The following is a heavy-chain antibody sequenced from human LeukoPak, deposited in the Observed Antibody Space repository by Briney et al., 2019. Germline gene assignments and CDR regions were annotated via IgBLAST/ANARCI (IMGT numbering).Heavy chain of an antibody. Sequence: PGGSLRLSCAASGFTFSSYAMSWVRQAPGKGLEWVSTISGSGGRTNYADSVKGRFTISRDNSKITLYLQMNSLRAEDTAVYYCASPTESIAPAGTNFDYWGQGTLVTASS. V-gene: IGHV3-23*01. CDR1: GFTFSSYA. CDR2: ISGSGGRT. J-gene: IGHJ4*02. D-gene: IGHD6-13*01. CDR3: ASPTESIAPAGTNFDY.